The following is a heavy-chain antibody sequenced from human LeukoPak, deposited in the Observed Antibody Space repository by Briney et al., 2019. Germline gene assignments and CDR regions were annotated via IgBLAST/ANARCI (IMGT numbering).Heavy chain of an antibody. D-gene: IGHD3-10*01. CDR2: IYHSGST. V-gene: IGHV4-4*02. Sequence: PSRSLSLTRAVSGGSISSSNWWSWVRHPPGKGLEWIGEIYHSGSTTYTPYLKTRVTISVDTSKNQFSLKLSSMTAADTAVYYCANYGSWSYYIPPLCDYWGQGTLVTVSS. J-gene: IGHJ4*02. CDR3: ANYGSWSYYIPPLCDY. CDR1: GGSISSSNW.